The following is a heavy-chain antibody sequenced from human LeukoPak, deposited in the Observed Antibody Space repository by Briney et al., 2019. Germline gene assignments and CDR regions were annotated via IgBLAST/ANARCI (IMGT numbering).Heavy chain of an antibody. CDR2: TDDSGSA. J-gene: IGHJ4*02. Sequence: SETLSPTCTVSGGSISSYYWSWIRQPPGKGLEWIAFTDDSGSASYNPSLKSRVTISVDSSKNQFSLKVTSMTAADTAVYYCARGHTSGWSKDFDFWGQGTLVTVSS. CDR1: GGSISSYY. D-gene: IGHD6-19*01. V-gene: IGHV4-59*01. CDR3: ARGHTSGWSKDFDF.